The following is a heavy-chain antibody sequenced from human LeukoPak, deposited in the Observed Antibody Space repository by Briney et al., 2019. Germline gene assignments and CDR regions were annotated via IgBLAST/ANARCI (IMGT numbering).Heavy chain of an antibody. CDR3: AKVPVSYYTYMDV. V-gene: IGHV3-23*01. J-gene: IGHJ6*04. CDR1: GFTFHNNG. CDR2: ISGSSRST. Sequence: GESLRLSCAASGFTFHNNGMSWVRQAPGKGLEWVSAISGSSRSTYHAESVKGRFTISRDNSKNTVFLQMNSLRAEDTAVYYCAKVPVSYYTYMDVWPKGTTLTVSS. D-gene: IGHD3-3*01.